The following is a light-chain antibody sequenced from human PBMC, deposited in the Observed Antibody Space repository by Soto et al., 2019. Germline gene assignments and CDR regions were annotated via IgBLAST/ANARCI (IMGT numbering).Light chain of an antibody. CDR3: QNYNSAPFT. CDR1: QGISNY. J-gene: IGKJ3*01. CDR2: AAS. V-gene: IGKV1-27*01. Sequence: DIPMTQSPSSLSASVGDRVTITCRASQGISNYLAWYQQKPGKVPKLLIYAASTLQSGVPSRFSGSGSGTDFTLTIGSLQPEDVATYYCQNYNSAPFTFGPGTQVGIK.